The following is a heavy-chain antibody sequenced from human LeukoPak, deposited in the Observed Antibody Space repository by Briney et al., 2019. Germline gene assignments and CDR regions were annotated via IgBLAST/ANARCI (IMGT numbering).Heavy chain of an antibody. CDR2: INHSGST. CDR3: ASYYDFWSGHDY. V-gene: IGHV4-34*01. CDR1: GDSFSGYY. Sequence: SETLSLTCAVYGDSFSGYYWSWIRQPPGKGLEWIGEINHSGSTNYNPSLKSRVTISVDTSKNQFSLKLSSVTAADTAVYYCASYYDFWSGHDYWGQGTLVTVSS. J-gene: IGHJ4*02. D-gene: IGHD3-3*01.